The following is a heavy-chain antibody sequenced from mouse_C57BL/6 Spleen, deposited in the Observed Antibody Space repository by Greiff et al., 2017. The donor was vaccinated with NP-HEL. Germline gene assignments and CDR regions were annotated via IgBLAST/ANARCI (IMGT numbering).Heavy chain of an antibody. V-gene: IGHV5-4*01. D-gene: IGHD2-4*01. CDR3: ARDPDYDVDFDV. J-gene: IGHJ1*03. Sequence: EVQLVESGGGLVKPGGSLKLSCAASGFTFSSYAMSWVRQTPEKRLEWVATISDGGSYTYYPDNVKGRFTISRDNAKNNLYLQMSHLKSEDTAMYYCARDPDYDVDFDVWGTGTTVTVSS. CDR1: GFTFSSYA. CDR2: ISDGGSYT.